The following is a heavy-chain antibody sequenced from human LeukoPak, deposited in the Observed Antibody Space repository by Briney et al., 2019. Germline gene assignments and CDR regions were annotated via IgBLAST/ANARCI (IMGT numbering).Heavy chain of an antibody. CDR2: IYSGGST. D-gene: IGHD6-6*01. J-gene: IGHJ4*02. CDR1: GFTVSSNY. CDR3: ARAKTEYSSSYYFDY. Sequence: GGSLRLSCAASGFTVSSNYMSWVRQAPGKGLEWVSVIYSGGSTYYADSVKGRFTTSRDNSKNTLYLQMNSLRAEDTAVYYCARAKTEYSSSYYFDYWGQGTLVTVSS. V-gene: IGHV3-66*01.